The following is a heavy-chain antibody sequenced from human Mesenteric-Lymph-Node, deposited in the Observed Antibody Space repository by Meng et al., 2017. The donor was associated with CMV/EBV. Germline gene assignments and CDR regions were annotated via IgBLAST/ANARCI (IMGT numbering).Heavy chain of an antibody. Sequence: GSTFSTYAMSLVRQAPRQGLEWMGGIIPIFGTANYAQKFQGRLTITADESTNTAYMELSSLRSEDTAVYYCARFCSSTSCYGNFDYWGQGTLVTVSS. J-gene: IGHJ4*02. CDR1: GSTFSTYA. D-gene: IGHD2-2*01. CDR2: IIPIFGTA. CDR3: ARFCSSTSCYGNFDY. V-gene: IGHV1-69*01.